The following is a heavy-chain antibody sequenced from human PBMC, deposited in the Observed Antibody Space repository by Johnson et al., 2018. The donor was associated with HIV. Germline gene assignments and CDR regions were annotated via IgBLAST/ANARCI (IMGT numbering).Heavy chain of an antibody. CDR3: ARGCRDGYTCDAFDV. CDR2: IDSGGGT. D-gene: IGHD5-24*01. V-gene: IGHV3-66*01. Sequence: VQLVESGGGLVQPGGSLRLSCAGSGFTVSTFYMTWVRQGPGKGLEWVSVIDSGGGTKYADSVTGRFTISRDNSKNTLYLQMNSLRAEDTAVYFCARGCRDGYTCDAFDVWGQGTRVTVYS. CDR1: GFTVSTFY. J-gene: IGHJ3*01.